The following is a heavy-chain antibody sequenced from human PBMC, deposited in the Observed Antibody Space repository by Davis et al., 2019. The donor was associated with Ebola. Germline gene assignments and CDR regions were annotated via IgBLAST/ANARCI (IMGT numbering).Heavy chain of an antibody. V-gene: IGHV3-7*01. CDR2: IKQDGSEK. CDR3: ARDGELWFGELLYYYYGMDV. CDR1: GFTFSTYS. J-gene: IGHJ6*04. D-gene: IGHD3-10*01. Sequence: GESLKISCAASGFTFSTYSMSWVRQAPGKGLEWVANIKQDGSEKYYVDSVKGRFTISRDNAKNSLYLQMNSLRAEDTAVYYCARDGELWFGELLYYYYGMDVWGKGTTVTVSS.